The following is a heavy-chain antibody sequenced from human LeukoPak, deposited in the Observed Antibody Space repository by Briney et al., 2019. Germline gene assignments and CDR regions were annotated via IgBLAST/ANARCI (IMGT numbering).Heavy chain of an antibody. V-gene: IGHV3-7*01. CDR3: ARDAAEYYYDSSGYNYFDY. CDR1: GFTFSSYW. J-gene: IGHJ4*02. CDR2: IKQDGSEK. D-gene: IGHD3-22*01. Sequence: GGSLRLSCAASGFTFSSYWMSWVRQAPGKGLEWVANIKQDGSEKYYVDSVKGRFTISRDNAKNSLYLQMNSLRAEDTAVYYCARDAAEYYYDSSGYNYFDYWGQGTLVTVSS.